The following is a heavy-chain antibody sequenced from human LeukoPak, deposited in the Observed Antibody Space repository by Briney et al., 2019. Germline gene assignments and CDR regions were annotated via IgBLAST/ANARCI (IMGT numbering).Heavy chain of an antibody. V-gene: IGHV3-23*01. CDR3: AKGSYYDSSGSFYFDY. CDR1: VLTFRIYA. CDR2: MRGRGEHK. J-gene: IGHJ4*02. Sequence: GGCLSLSRAVSVLTFRIYAMRWARHPPTRALEWVIGMRGRGEHKYYTDSVKERLTISRDNSKYTLYVQVNSLGIEDTAAYYCAKGSYYDSSGSFYFDYWGQGTLVTVSS. D-gene: IGHD3-22*01.